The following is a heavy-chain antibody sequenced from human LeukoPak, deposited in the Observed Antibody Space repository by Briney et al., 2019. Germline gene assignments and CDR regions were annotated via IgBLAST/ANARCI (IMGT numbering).Heavy chain of an antibody. V-gene: IGHV3-33*01. CDR3: VRDGQGLVGYFDY. CDR1: GFTFSAYG. Sequence: GGSLRLSCAASGFTFSAYGMHWVRQAPGKGLEWVAVIWFDGSNKFHADSVKGRFTISRDNSQNMLYLQMNSLRAEDTAVYCCVRDGQGLVGYFDYWGQGTLVIVSS. CDR2: IWFDGSNK. D-gene: IGHD6-19*01. J-gene: IGHJ4*02.